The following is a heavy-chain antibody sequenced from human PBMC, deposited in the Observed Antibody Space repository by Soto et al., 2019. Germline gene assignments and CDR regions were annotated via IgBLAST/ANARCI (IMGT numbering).Heavy chain of an antibody. CDR2: IYYSGST. CDR3: ARPRVGRNAFDI. Sequence: PSETLSLTCTVSGGSISSSSYYWGWIRQPPGKGLEWIGSIYYSGSTYYNPSLKSRVTISVDTSKNQFSLKLSSVTAADTAVYYCARPRVGRNAFDIWGQGTMVT. J-gene: IGHJ3*02. V-gene: IGHV4-39*01. D-gene: IGHD1-26*01. CDR1: GGSISSSSYY.